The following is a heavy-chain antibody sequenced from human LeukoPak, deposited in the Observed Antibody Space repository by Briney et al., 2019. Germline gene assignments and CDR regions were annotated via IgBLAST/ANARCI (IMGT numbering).Heavy chain of an antibody. J-gene: IGHJ3*02. CDR2: INTNTGNP. D-gene: IGHD3-10*01. CDR3: ARDRITMVRGVITTRGRAFDI. CDR1: GYTFTSYG. V-gene: IGHV7-4-1*02. Sequence: GASVKVSCKASGYTFTSYGISWVRQAPGQGLEWMGWINTNTGNPTYAQGFTGRLVFSLDTSVSTAYLQISSLKAEDTAVYYCARDRITMVRGVITTRGRAFDIWGQGTMVTVSS.